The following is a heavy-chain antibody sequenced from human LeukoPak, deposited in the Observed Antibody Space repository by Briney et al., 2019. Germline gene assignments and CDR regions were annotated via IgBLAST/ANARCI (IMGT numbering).Heavy chain of an antibody. V-gene: IGHV4-59*01. CDR2: IYYSGNT. CDR3: ARDPGWLDFDY. Sequence: SETLSLTCTVSGGSISSYFWSWIRQPPGKGLEWIGYIYYSGNTNYNPSLKSRATISIDTSKNQFSLKLSSVTAADTAVYYCARDPGWLDFDYWGQGTLVTVSS. D-gene: IGHD5-12*01. CDR1: GGSISSYF. J-gene: IGHJ4*02.